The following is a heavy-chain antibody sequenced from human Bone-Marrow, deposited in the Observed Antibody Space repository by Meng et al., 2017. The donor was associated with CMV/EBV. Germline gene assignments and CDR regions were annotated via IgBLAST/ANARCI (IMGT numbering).Heavy chain of an antibody. Sequence: ASVKVSCKASGYTLTDYYMNWVRQAPGQGLEWVGWINPNSGATEYAHKFQGRVTMTRDTSISVVYMELRSLRSDDTAVYYCARDDSLISEPAAMYHWGQGTLVTVSS. CDR1: GYTLTDYY. CDR3: ARDDSLISEPAAMYH. CDR2: INPNSGAT. D-gene: IGHD2-2*01. J-gene: IGHJ1*01. V-gene: IGHV1-2*02.